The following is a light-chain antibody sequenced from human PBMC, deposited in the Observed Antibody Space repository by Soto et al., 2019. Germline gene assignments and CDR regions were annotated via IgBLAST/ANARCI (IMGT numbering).Light chain of an antibody. CDR3: SSYTSTSAPYV. CDR2: DVS. CDR1: SSDVGGYNY. V-gene: IGLV2-14*01. J-gene: IGLJ1*01. Sequence: ALTQPASVSGSPGQSITISCTGTSSDVGGYNYVSWYQQHPGKAPKLMIYDVSNRPSGVSNRFSGSKSGNTASLTISGLQAEDEADYYCSSYTSTSAPYVFGTGTKLTVL.